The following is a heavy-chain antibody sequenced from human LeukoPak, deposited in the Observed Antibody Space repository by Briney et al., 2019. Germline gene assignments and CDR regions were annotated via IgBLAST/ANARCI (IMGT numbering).Heavy chain of an antibody. CDR2: IKQDGSEK. D-gene: IGHD3-3*01. CDR1: GFTFSSYW. CDR3: ARAYDFWSGYYLDY. J-gene: IGHJ4*02. V-gene: IGHV3-7*04. Sequence: GGSQRLSCAASGFTFSSYWMSWVRQAPGKGLEWVANIKQDGSEKYYVDSVKGRFTISRDNAKNSLYLQMNSLRAEDTAVYYCARAYDFWSGYYLDYWGQGTLVTVSS.